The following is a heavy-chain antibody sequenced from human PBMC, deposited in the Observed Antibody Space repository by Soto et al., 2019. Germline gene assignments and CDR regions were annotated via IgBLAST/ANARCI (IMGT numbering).Heavy chain of an antibody. J-gene: IGHJ6*02. D-gene: IGHD2-2*01. CDR3: ARGTDRTNYYYYYGIDV. Sequence: GASVKVSCKASGGTFSSYAISWVRQAPGQGLEWMGGIIPIFGTANYAQKFQGRVTITADKSTSTAYMELSSLRSEDTAVYYCARGTDRTNYYYYYGIDVWGQGTTVTVSS. V-gene: IGHV1-69*06. CDR2: IIPIFGTA. CDR1: GGTFSSYA.